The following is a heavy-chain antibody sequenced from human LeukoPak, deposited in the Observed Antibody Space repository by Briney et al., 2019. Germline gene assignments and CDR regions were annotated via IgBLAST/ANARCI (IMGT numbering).Heavy chain of an antibody. J-gene: IGHJ6*04. Sequence: ASVKVSCKASVGTFSSYAISWVRQAPGQGLEWMGGIIPIFGTANYAQKFQGRVTITADESTSTAYMELRSLRSEDTAVYYCARSRILVTGVRMDVWGKGTTVIVSS. CDR1: VGTFSSYA. CDR3: ARSRILVTGVRMDV. D-gene: IGHD2-8*02. CDR2: IIPIFGTA. V-gene: IGHV1-69*13.